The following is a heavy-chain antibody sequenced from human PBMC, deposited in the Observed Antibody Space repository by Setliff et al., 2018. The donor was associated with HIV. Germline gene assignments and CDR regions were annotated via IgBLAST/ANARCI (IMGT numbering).Heavy chain of an antibody. CDR3: AVLSGYDGDYYYYYMDV. CDR1: GYTFTTYD. V-gene: IGHV1-2*02. Sequence: VASVKVSCKASGYTFTTYDINWVRQATGQGLEWMGWINPNSGGTKYAQKFQGRVTLTRDTSISTAYMELSRLRSDDTAVYYCAVLSGYDGDYYYYYMDVWGKGTTVTVSS. J-gene: IGHJ6*03. D-gene: IGHD5-12*01. CDR2: INPNSGGT.